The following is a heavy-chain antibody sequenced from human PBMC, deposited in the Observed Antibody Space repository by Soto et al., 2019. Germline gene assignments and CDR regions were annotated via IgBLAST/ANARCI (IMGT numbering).Heavy chain of an antibody. CDR1: GGPRSRFY. CDR2: IYYSGST. Sequence: SENPSLTRTVSGGPRSRFYWSWGRQPPGKGLEWIGYIYYSGSTNYNPSLKSRVTISVDTSKNQFSLKLSSVTAADTAVYYCASMGRDRELDYWGQGTLVTVSS. J-gene: IGHJ4*02. CDR3: ASMGRDRELDY. D-gene: IGHD1-26*01. V-gene: IGHV4-59*01.